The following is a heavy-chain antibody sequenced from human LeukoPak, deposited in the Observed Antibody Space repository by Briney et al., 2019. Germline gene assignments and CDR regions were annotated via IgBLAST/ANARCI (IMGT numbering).Heavy chain of an antibody. J-gene: IGHJ6*03. V-gene: IGHV1-8*01. CDR3: ARGPDYYYYMDV. Sequence: ASVKVSCKASGYTFTSYDINWVRQATGQGLEWMGWMNPNSGNTGYAQKFQGRVTMTRNTFISTAYMELSSLRSEDTAVYYCARGPDYYYYMDVWGKGTTVTVSS. CDR1: GYTFTSYD. CDR2: MNPNSGNT.